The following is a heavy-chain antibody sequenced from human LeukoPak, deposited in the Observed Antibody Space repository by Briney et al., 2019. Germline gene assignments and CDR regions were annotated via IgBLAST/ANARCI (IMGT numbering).Heavy chain of an antibody. Sequence: RTGGSLRLSCAASGFTFSSYCMHWVRQAPGKGLAWVSRIYSDGITTTYADSVKGRFPIYRDNAKNMLYLQMNSLRAEDTAVYYCARGTYLDYWGQGPLVPVSP. V-gene: IGHV3-74*01. CDR1: GFTFSSYC. CDR3: ARGTYLDY. CDR2: IYSDGITT. D-gene: IGHD3/OR15-3a*01. J-gene: IGHJ4*02.